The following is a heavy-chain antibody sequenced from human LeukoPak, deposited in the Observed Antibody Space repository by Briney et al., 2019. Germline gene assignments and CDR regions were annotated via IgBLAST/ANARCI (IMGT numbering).Heavy chain of an antibody. D-gene: IGHD4-11*01. CDR3: VRDFSNYVAFFDS. CDR1: GFTFSSYA. Sequence: GGSLRLSCAASGFTFSSYAMSWVRQAPGKGLEWVAFIRYDELQDYYADSVRGRFTISRDNSKSALYLQMGSLRPEDTAMYYCVRDFSNYVAFFDSWGQGVLVTVSS. CDR2: IRYDELQD. V-gene: IGHV3-30*02. J-gene: IGHJ4*02.